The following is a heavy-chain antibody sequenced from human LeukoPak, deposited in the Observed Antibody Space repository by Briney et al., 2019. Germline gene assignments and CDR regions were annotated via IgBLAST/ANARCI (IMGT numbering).Heavy chain of an antibody. V-gene: IGHV3-9*01. Sequence: GGSLRLSCAASGFTFDDYAMHWVRQAPGKGLEWVSGISWNSGSIGYADSVKGRFTISRDNAKNSLYLQMNSLRAEDTALYYCAKDISPVPATAIPCYYGMDVWGQGTTVTVSS. CDR3: AKDISPVPATAIPCYYGMDV. D-gene: IGHD2-2*02. CDR2: ISWNSGSI. CDR1: GFTFDDYA. J-gene: IGHJ6*02.